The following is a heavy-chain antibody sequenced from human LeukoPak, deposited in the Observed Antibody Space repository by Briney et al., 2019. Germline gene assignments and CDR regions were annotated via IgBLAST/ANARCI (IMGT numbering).Heavy chain of an antibody. D-gene: IGHD3-22*01. CDR1: GFSFSSYW. Sequence: AGSLSLSCAASGFSFSSYWLMWVRKTPGKGLQWMATIKEDGRQTLYSDSVMGRFTISIDSAKNSLYLQMNSVRVEETAGYYCYGTRGYWGEGALVTVSS. J-gene: IGHJ4*02. CDR3: YGTRGY. CDR2: IKEDGRQT. V-gene: IGHV3-7*01.